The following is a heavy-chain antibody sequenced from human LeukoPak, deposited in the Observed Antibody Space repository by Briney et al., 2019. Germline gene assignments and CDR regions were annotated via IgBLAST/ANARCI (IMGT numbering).Heavy chain of an antibody. J-gene: IGHJ5*02. V-gene: IGHV3-7*01. CDR3: ARGNYDILTGNWFDP. D-gene: IGHD3-9*01. Sequence: GGSLRLSCAASGFTFSSSWMSWVRQAPEKGLEWVANIKPDGSEEHSVDSVKGRFTISRDNSKNTLYLQMNSLRAEDTAVYYCARGNYDILTGNWFDPWGQGTLVTVSS. CDR1: GFTFSSSW. CDR2: IKPDGSEE.